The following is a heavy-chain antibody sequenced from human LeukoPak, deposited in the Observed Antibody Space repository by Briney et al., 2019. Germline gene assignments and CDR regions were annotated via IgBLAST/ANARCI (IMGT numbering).Heavy chain of an antibody. V-gene: IGHV4-59*01. J-gene: IGHJ4*02. CDR3: ARSPPGYYDSSGYYGAHFDY. Sequence: SETLSLTCTVSGGSISSYYWSWTRQPPGKGLEWIGYIYYSGSTNYNPSLKSRVTISVDTSKNQFSLKLSSVTAADTAVYYCARSPPGYYDSSGYYGAHFDYWGQGTLVTVSS. CDR2: IYYSGST. CDR1: GGSISSYY. D-gene: IGHD3-22*01.